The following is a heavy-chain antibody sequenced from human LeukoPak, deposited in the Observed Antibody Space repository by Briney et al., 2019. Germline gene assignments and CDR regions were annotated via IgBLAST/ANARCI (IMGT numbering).Heavy chain of an antibody. CDR1: GFTLSSHW. CDR2: INSDGSTT. J-gene: IGHJ5*02. Sequence: GGSLRLSCAASGFTLSSHWMHWVRQAPGKGLVWVSRINSDGSTTNYADSVKGRFTISRDNAENTLYLQMHSLRVEDTAVYYCTRRVSATRWFDLWGQGTLVTVSS. D-gene: IGHD2-15*01. V-gene: IGHV3-74*01. CDR3: TRRVSATRWFDL.